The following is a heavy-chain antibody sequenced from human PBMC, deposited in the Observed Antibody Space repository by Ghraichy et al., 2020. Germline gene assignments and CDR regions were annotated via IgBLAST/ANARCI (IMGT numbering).Heavy chain of an antibody. J-gene: IGHJ4*02. D-gene: IGHD1-26*01. V-gene: IGHV1-3*01. Sequence: ASVKVSCKASGYTFTSYAMHWVRQAPGQRLEWMGWINAGNGNTKYSQKFQGRVTITRDTSASTAYMELSSLRSEDTAVYYCAREMGVRWELPDYWGQGTLVTVSS. CDR1: GYTFTSYA. CDR3: AREMGVRWELPDY. CDR2: INAGNGNT.